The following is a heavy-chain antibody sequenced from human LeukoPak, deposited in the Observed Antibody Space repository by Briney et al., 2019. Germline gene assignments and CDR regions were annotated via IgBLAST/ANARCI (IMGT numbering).Heavy chain of an antibody. Sequence: ASVKVSCKASGGTFSSYAISWVRQAPGQGLEWMGGIIPIFGTANYAQKFQGRVTITTDESTSTAYMELSSLRSQDTAVYYCARATVQWNIAAASDPWGQGTLVTVSS. D-gene: IGHD6-13*01. J-gene: IGHJ5*02. V-gene: IGHV1-69*05. CDR2: IIPIFGTA. CDR1: GGTFSSYA. CDR3: ARATVQWNIAAASDP.